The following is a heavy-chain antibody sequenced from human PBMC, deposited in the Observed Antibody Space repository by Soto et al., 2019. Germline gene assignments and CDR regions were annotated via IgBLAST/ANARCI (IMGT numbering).Heavy chain of an antibody. V-gene: IGHV4-59*01. Sequence: SETLSLTCTVSGGYINKYYWSWIRQPPGKGLEWIGYVYYSGSTNYNPSLKSRVTISLDTSKSQFSLRLNSVTAADTAVYYCATGSGEYYYYYYMDVWGKGTTVTVSS. CDR3: ATGSGEYYYYYYMDV. J-gene: IGHJ6*03. CDR1: GGYINKYY. CDR2: VYYSGST.